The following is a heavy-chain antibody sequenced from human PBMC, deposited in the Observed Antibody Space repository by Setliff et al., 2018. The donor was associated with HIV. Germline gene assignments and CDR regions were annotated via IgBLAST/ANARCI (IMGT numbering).Heavy chain of an antibody. CDR3: ARDLGGEHDYADPAYMDV. D-gene: IGHD4-17*01. CDR2: ISGFNGKI. V-gene: IGHV1-18*01. J-gene: IGHJ6*03. Sequence: ASVKVSCKASGYTFSSYGVSWVRQAPGQGLEWMGWISGFNGKINYAENFQGRVTLTTDSSASTAHMELWSLTSDDTAVYYCARDLGGEHDYADPAYMDVWGKGTTVTVSS. CDR1: GYTFSSYG.